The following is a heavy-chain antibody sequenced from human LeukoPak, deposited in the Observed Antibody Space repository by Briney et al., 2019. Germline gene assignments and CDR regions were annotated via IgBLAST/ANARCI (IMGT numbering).Heavy chain of an antibody. CDR2: ISGSGDRT. V-gene: IGHV3-23*01. CDR1: GFTFSSYS. CDR3: AKGGLKTIFGVAITESFDY. J-gene: IGHJ4*02. D-gene: IGHD3-3*01. Sequence: GGSLRLSCAASGFTFSSYSMNWVRQAPGKGLEWVSSISGSGDRTYYADSVKGRVTISRDNSKNTLYLQTNSLRVEDTAVYYCAKGGLKTIFGVAITESFDYWGQGTLATVSS.